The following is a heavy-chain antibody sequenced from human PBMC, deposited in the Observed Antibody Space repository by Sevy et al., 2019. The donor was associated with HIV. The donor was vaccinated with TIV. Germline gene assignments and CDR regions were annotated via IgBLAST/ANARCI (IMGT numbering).Heavy chain of an antibody. CDR1: GFTFSSYG. Sequence: GGSLRLSCAASGFTFSSYGMHWVRQAPGKGLEWVVVIWYDGSNKYYADSVKGRFTISRDNSKNTLYLQMNSLRAEDTAVYYCARDLIAAAGYDYYYYGMDVWGQGTTVTVSS. CDR3: ARDLIAAAGYDYYYYGMDV. CDR2: IWYDGSNK. J-gene: IGHJ6*02. V-gene: IGHV3-33*01. D-gene: IGHD6-13*01.